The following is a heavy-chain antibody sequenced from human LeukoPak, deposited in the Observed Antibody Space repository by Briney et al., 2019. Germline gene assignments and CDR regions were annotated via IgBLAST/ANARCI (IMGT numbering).Heavy chain of an antibody. D-gene: IGHD6-13*01. Sequence: ASVKVSCKASGYTFANFYIHWVRQAPGHGLEWMGMINPTGGTTTYAQKFQDRVTMTRDLSTTTVYMDLSSLRSDDTAVYCCARGLGWQQLVRKSDWTDPWGQGTLVTVSS. J-gene: IGHJ5*02. CDR3: ARGLGWQQLVRKSDWTDP. CDR1: GYTFANFY. CDR2: INPTGGTT. V-gene: IGHV1-46*01.